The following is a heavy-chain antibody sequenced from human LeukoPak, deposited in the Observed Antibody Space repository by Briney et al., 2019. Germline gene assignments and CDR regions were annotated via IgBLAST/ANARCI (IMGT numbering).Heavy chain of an antibody. V-gene: IGHV1-46*01. CDR2: SNPSGGRT. J-gene: IGHJ6*01. CDR3: AREAYGGYYGMDV. D-gene: IGHD3-10*01. Sequence: ASVKVSCKASGYTLTSYHMHWVRQAPGQGLEWMGVSNPSGGRTTYAQKFQGRVTMTRDTSTSTVYMELSSLRSDDTAVYYCAREAYGGYYGMDVWGQGTTVTVSS. CDR1: GYTLTSYH.